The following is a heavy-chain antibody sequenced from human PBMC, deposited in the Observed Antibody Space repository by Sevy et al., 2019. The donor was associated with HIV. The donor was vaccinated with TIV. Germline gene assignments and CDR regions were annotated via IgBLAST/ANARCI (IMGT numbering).Heavy chain of an antibody. Sequence: GESLKISCAASGFTFSSNAMSWVRQAPGKGLEWVSAISGSGGSTYYADSVKGRFTISRDNSKNTLYLQMNSLRAEDTAVYYCAKDGYKPSVGDENYYYYYMDVWGKGTTVTVSS. D-gene: IGHD1-20*01. V-gene: IGHV3-23*01. CDR3: AKDGYKPSVGDENYYYYYMDV. CDR1: GFTFSSNA. CDR2: ISGSGGST. J-gene: IGHJ6*03.